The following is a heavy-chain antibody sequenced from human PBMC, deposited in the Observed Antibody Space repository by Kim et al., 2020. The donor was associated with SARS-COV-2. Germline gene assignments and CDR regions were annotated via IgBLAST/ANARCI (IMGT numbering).Heavy chain of an antibody. Sequence: SETLSLTCTVSGGSISSGGYYWSWIRQHPGKGLEWIGYIYYSGSTYYNPSLKSRVTISVDTSKNQFSLKLSSVTAADTAVYYCARLWTGGPDWTYYFDYWGQGTLVTVSS. CDR2: IYYSGST. CDR3: ARLWTGGPDWTYYFDY. D-gene: IGHD3-16*01. J-gene: IGHJ4*02. CDR1: GGSISSGGYY. V-gene: IGHV4-31*03.